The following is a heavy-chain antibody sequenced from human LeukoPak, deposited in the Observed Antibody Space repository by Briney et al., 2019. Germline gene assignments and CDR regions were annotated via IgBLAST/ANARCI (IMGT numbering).Heavy chain of an antibody. CDR1: GGSISSYY. J-gene: IGHJ6*03. D-gene: IGHD2-15*01. V-gene: IGHV4-59*01. CDR3: ARALGGFAPWYYYMDV. CDR2: IYYSGST. Sequence: SETLSLTCTVSGGSISSYYWGWIRQPPGKGLEWIGYIYYSGSTNYNPSLKSRVTISVDTSKNQFSLKLSSVTAADTAVYYCARALGGFAPWYYYMDVWGKGTTVTVSS.